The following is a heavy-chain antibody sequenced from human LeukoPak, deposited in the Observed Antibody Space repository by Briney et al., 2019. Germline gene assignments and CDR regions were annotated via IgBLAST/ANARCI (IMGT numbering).Heavy chain of an antibody. D-gene: IGHD5-18*01. CDR1: GFTFSGCG. V-gene: IGHV3-33*06. Sequence: PGRSLRLSCAASGFTFSGCGMHWVRQAPDKGLEWVAVIWYDGNNKYYADSVKGRFTISRDNSKNTLYLQMNSLRAEDTAVYYCAKDWGYTTMVSYYFDYWGQGALVTVSS. CDR3: AKDWGYTTMVSYYFDY. CDR2: IWYDGNNK. J-gene: IGHJ4*02.